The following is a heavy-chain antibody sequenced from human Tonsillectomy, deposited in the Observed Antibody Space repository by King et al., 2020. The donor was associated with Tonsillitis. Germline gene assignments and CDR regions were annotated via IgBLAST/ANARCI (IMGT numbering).Heavy chain of an antibody. CDR3: ARGSGFCYFDY. Sequence: VQLQESGPGLVKPSQTLSLTCAVSGGSISSGGYSWSWIRQPPGKGLEWIGYIYYSGSTYYNPSLKSRVTISVDTSKNQFSLKLSSVTAADTAVYYCARGSGFCYFDYWGQGTLVTVSS. D-gene: IGHD2-15*01. J-gene: IGHJ4*02. CDR1: GGSISSGGYS. V-gene: IGHV4-30-4*07. CDR2: IYYSGST.